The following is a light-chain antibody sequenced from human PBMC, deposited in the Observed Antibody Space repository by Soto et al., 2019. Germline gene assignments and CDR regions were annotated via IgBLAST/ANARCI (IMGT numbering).Light chain of an antibody. CDR3: QQYGSSPRT. CDR1: RGVSANY. J-gene: IGKJ1*01. V-gene: IGKV3-20*01. Sequence: EIVFTQSPAPLSVSPGEGATLSCRASRGVSANYLAWYQQKPGQAPTLLIYGASIRAAGIPDRFSGSGSGTDFTLTIRRLEPDDFAVYYCQQYGSSPRTFGQGTTGDIK. CDR2: GAS.